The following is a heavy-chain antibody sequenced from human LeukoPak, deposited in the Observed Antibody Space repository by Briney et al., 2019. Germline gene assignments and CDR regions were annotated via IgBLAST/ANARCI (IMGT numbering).Heavy chain of an antibody. CDR3: ARVVVGATNFYYGMDV. Sequence: SETLSLTCSVSGGSISSGDYYWTWIRQPPGKGLEWIGNIYYSGKTNYNPSLKSRVSISVDTSKNQFSLKLSSVTAADTALYYCARVVVGATNFYYGMDVWGQGTTVTVSS. CDR1: GGSISSGDYY. J-gene: IGHJ6*02. V-gene: IGHV4-61*08. CDR2: IYYSGKT. D-gene: IGHD1-26*01.